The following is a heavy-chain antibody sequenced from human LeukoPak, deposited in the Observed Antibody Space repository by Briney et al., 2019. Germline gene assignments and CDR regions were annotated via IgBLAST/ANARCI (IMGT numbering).Heavy chain of an antibody. D-gene: IGHD3-3*01. J-gene: IGHJ4*02. CDR3: ARSEWLIDY. Sequence: ASVKVSCKASGGTFSSYAISWVRQAPGQGLECMGWISTYNGNTNYAQKFQGRVTMTTDTSTSTAYMELRSLRSDDTAVYYCARSEWLIDYWGQGTPVTVSS. V-gene: IGHV1-18*01. CDR1: GGTFSSYA. CDR2: ISTYNGNT.